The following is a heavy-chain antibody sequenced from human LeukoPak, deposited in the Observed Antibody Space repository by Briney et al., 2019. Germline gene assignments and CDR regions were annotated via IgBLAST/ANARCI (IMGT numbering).Heavy chain of an antibody. Sequence: PGGSLRLSCAASGFTFSSYWMGWVRQAPGQGLEWVASIKQDGSDIYYVDSVKGRFTISRDNAKNSLYLQMNSLRAEDTAVYYCARDRELERYDYWGQGTLVTVSS. CDR2: IKQDGSDI. J-gene: IGHJ4*02. CDR1: GFTFSSYW. CDR3: ARDRELERYDY. V-gene: IGHV3-7*05. D-gene: IGHD1-1*01.